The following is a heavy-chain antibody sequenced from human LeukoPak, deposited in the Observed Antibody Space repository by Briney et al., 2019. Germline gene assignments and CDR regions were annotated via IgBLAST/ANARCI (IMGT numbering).Heavy chain of an antibody. V-gene: IGHV3-21*01. J-gene: IGHJ4*02. CDR1: GFTFSSYS. CDR2: ISSSSSYI. CDR3: ARATVATNGGRDY. Sequence: GGSLRLSCAASGFTFSSYSMNWVRQAPGKGLEWVSSISSSSSYIYYADSVKGRFTISRDNAKNSLYLQMNSLRAEDTAVYYCARATVATNGGRDYWGQGTLVTVFS. D-gene: IGHD5-12*01.